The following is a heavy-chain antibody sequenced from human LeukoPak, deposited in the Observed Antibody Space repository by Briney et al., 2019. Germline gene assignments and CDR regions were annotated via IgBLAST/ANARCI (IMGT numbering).Heavy chain of an antibody. CDR1: AYIFTHYY. Sequence: ASVRVSCKAVAYIFTHYYMHWVRHAPGQGLEWVGWINPNTGGTNFAQKVQGRVTMTRDTSIRTDYIELNSLTSDDTAVSYCASSQGGGTHRNYYMDVWGKGTPVTVSS. D-gene: IGHD3-16*01. J-gene: IGHJ6*03. V-gene: IGHV1-2*02. CDR3: ASSQGGGTHRNYYMDV. CDR2: INPNTGGT.